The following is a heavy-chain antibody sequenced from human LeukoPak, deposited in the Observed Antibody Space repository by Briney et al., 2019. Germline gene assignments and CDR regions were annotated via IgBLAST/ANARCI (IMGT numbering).Heavy chain of an antibody. CDR3: ARLPNSGADLTWFDP. D-gene: IGHD3-10*01. CDR2: IYPGDSDT. V-gene: IGHV5-51*01. J-gene: IGHJ5*02. Sequence: GESLQISCQASGYRFPYHWIAWVRQMPGKGLEWMGIIYPGDSDTRYRPSFQGQVTISTDKSINTAYLQWSSLKASDTAMYYCARLPNSGADLTWFDPWGQGTLVSVSS. CDR1: GYRFPYHW.